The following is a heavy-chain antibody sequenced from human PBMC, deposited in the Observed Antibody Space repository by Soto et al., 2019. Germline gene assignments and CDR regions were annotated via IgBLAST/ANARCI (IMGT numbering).Heavy chain of an antibody. J-gene: IGHJ4*02. V-gene: IGHV3-30*18. CDR3: AKDHYSETSGYKDY. CDR1: GFTFSNYG. D-gene: IGHD3-22*01. CDR2: ISDDGSNK. Sequence: QVQLVESGGGVVQPGRSLRLSCAASGFTFSNYGMHWVRQAPGKGLAWVAVISDDGSNKNYADSVKGRFTISRDNSKNTLDLQMNSLRAEDTAVYYCAKDHYSETSGYKDYWGQGTLVTVSS.